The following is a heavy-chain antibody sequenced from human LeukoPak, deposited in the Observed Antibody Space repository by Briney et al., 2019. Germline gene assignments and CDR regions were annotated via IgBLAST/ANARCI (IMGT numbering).Heavy chain of an antibody. Sequence: QTAGSLRPSSATSGFTFSSYAMGWVRQAPGKGLEWDSYISSSVTTIYYADSVKGRFTLSRDNAKNSLYLQMNSRRADDTAVYYCARRYCSSTSCLIDYWGQGALVTVSS. V-gene: IGHV3-48*03. CDR1: GFTFSSYA. D-gene: IGHD2-2*01. CDR2: ISSSVTTI. J-gene: IGHJ4*02. CDR3: ARRYCSSTSCLIDY.